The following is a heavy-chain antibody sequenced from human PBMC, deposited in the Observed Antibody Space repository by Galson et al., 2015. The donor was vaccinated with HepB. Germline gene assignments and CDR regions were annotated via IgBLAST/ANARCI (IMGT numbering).Heavy chain of an antibody. D-gene: IGHD3-10*01. CDR1: GYTFTSHT. CDR2: INTNTGNP. Sequence: SVKVSCKASGYTFTSHTINWVRQAPGQGLEWMGWINTNTGNPTYAQGLTRRFVFSSDTSVSTAFLRINSLKTEDTAVYYCARDSVWFWESLSPQSETVFDPWGQGTLGNVSS. V-gene: IGHV7-4-1*02. CDR3: ARDSVWFWESLSPQSETVFDP. J-gene: IGHJ5*02.